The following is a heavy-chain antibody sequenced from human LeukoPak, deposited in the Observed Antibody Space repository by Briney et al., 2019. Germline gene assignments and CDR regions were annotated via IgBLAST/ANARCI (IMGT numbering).Heavy chain of an antibody. CDR2: IKQDGSEK. J-gene: IGHJ5*02. Sequence: AGGSLRLSCAASGFTFSSYWMSWVRQAPGKGLEWVANIKQDGSEKHYVDSVKGRFTISRDNAKNSLYLQMNSLRAEDTAVYYCARDGGGWYVNWFDPWGQGTLVTVSS. D-gene: IGHD6-19*01. V-gene: IGHV3-7*01. CDR1: GFTFSSYW. CDR3: ARDGGGWYVNWFDP.